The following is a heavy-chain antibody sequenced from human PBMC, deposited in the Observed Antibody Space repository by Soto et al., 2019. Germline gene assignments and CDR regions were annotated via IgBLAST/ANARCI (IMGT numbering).Heavy chain of an antibody. Sequence: GGSLRLSCAASGFTFDDYAMHWVRQAPGKGLEWVSGISWNSGSIGYADSVKGRFTISRDNAKNSLYLQMNSLRAEDTALYYCAKSGIAGPAYYYMDVWGKGTTVTVSS. CDR3: AKSGIAGPAYYYMDV. CDR2: ISWNSGSI. CDR1: GFTFDDYA. J-gene: IGHJ6*03. V-gene: IGHV3-9*01. D-gene: IGHD6-13*01.